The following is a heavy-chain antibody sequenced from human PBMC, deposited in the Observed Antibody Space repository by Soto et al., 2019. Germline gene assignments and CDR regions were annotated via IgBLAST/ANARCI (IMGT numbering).Heavy chain of an antibody. J-gene: IGHJ5*02. D-gene: IGHD6-19*01. Sequence: SETLSLTCAVYGGSFSGYYWSWIRQPPGKGLEWIGEINHSGSTNYNPSLKNRVTISVDTSKNQFSLKLSSVTAADTAVYYCARLANGRIAVFKANWFDPWGQGTLVTVSS. CDR1: GGSFSGYY. CDR3: ARLANGRIAVFKANWFDP. CDR2: INHSGST. V-gene: IGHV4-34*01.